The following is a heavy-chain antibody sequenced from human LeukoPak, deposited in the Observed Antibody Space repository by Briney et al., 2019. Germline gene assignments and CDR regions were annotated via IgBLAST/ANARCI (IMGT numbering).Heavy chain of an antibody. CDR2: IYSDSTT. J-gene: IGHJ4*02. CDR3: AGGGNSVLDY. D-gene: IGHD4-23*01. Sequence: GGSLRLSCAASGFTVSSNYMTWVRQAPGKGLEWVSVIYSDSTTYYADSVRARFIISRDNSKNTLYLQMNSLRAEDTAVYYCAGGGNSVLDYWGQGTLVTVSS. CDR1: GFTVSSNY. V-gene: IGHV3-66*01.